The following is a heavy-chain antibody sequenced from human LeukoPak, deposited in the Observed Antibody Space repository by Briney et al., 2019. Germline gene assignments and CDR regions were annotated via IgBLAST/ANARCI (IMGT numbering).Heavy chain of an antibody. CDR1: GYTFTDYY. Sequence: ASVKVSCKASGYTFTDYYIHWVRQAPGQGLEWMGWINPNSGDTNYAQKFQGRVTMTRGTSISTAYMDLSRLRSDDTAVYYCARGGIVGATFDYFDCWGQGTLVTVSS. CDR2: INPNSGDT. J-gene: IGHJ4*02. V-gene: IGHV1-2*02. D-gene: IGHD1-26*01. CDR3: ARGGIVGATFDYFDC.